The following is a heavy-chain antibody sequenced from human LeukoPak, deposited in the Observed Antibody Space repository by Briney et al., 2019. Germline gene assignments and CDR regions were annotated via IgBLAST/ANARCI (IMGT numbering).Heavy chain of an antibody. Sequence: PSETLALTCTVSGGSISSYYWSWIRQPPGKGLEWIGYIYYSGSTNYNPSLKSRVTISVDTSKNQFSLKLSSVTAADTAVYYCARDIPIAVAGRGVGWFDPWGQGTLVTVSS. CDR2: IYYSGST. CDR1: GGSISSYY. J-gene: IGHJ5*02. CDR3: ARDIPIAVAGRGVGWFDP. V-gene: IGHV4-59*01. D-gene: IGHD6-19*01.